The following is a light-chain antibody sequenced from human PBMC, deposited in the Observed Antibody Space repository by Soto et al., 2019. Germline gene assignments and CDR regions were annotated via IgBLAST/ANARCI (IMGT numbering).Light chain of an antibody. J-gene: IGKJ1*01. CDR1: QSLVHSDGNTY. V-gene: IGKV2-24*01. CDR2: KIS. CDR3: MQLTQFPWT. Sequence: DIVMTQTPLSSPVTLGQPASISCRSSQSLVHSDGNTYLSWFQQRPGQPPRLLIYKISNRFSWVPDRFSGSGAGTDFTLKISRVEAEDVGVYYCMQLTQFPWTFGQGTKVEIK.